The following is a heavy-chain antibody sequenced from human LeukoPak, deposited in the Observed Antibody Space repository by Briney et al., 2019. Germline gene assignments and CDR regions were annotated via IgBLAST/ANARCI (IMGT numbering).Heavy chain of an antibody. CDR2: IYYSGST. Sequence: SETLSLTCTVSGGSISSYYWSWIRQPPGKGLEWIGYIYYSGSTNYNPSLKSRVTISVDTSKNQFSLKLTSVTAADTAVYYCARFEGWEGFDYWGQGTLVTVSS. D-gene: IGHD1-26*01. J-gene: IGHJ4*02. CDR1: GGSISSYY. CDR3: ARFEGWEGFDY. V-gene: IGHV4-59*08.